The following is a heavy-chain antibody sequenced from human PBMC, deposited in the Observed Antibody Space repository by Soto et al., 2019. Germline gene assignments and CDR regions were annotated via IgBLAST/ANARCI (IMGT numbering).Heavy chain of an antibody. CDR1: GFTFSSYW. CDR2: IKQDGSEK. V-gene: IGHV3-7*01. J-gene: IGHJ5*02. CDR3: ARAGHAATGISWFDP. D-gene: IGHD3-10*01. Sequence: EVQLVESGGGLVQPGGSLRLSCAASGFTFSSYWMSWVRQAPGKGLEWVANIKQDGSEKYYVDSVKGRFTISRDNAKNSLYLQMNSLSAEDTAVYYCARAGHAATGISWFDPWGQGTLVTVSS.